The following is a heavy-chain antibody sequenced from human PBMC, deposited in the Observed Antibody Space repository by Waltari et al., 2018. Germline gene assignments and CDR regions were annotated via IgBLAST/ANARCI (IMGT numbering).Heavy chain of an antibody. V-gene: IGHV1-3*03. CDR3: ARGVYGDYPDAFDI. J-gene: IGHJ3*02. CDR1: GYTFTSYA. CDR2: INAGNGNT. D-gene: IGHD4-17*01. Sequence: QVQLVQSGAEVKKTGASVKVSCKASGYTFTSYAMHWVRQAPGQRLEWMGWINAGNGNTKYSQEFQGRVTITRDTSASTAYMELSSLRSEDMAVYYCARGVYGDYPDAFDIWGQGTMVTVSS.